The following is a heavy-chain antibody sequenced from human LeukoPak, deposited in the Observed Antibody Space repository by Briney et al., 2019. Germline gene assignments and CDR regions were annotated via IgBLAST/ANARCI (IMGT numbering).Heavy chain of an antibody. D-gene: IGHD2/OR15-2a*01. Sequence: PGGSLRLSCAASGFTFSDYYMSWIRQAPGKGLEWVSYISSSSSYTNYADSVKGRFTISRDNAKNTVYLQMNSLRDEDTAVYYCAKDYFGSLEYWGQGILVTVSS. V-gene: IGHV3-11*06. CDR2: ISSSSSYT. CDR1: GFTFSDYY. CDR3: AKDYFGSLEY. J-gene: IGHJ4*02.